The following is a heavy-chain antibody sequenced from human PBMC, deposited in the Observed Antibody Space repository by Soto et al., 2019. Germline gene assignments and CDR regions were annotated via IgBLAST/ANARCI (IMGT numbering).Heavy chain of an antibody. D-gene: IGHD1-1*01. V-gene: IGHV4-34*01. J-gene: IGHJ6*02. Sequence: SETLSLTCAVYGGSFSGYYWSWIRQPPGKGLEWIGEINHSGSTNYNPSLKSRVTISVDTSKNQFSLKLSSVTAADTAVYYCARDNSGGMDVWGQGTTVTVSS. CDR2: INHSGST. CDR1: GGSFSGYY. CDR3: ARDNSGGMDV.